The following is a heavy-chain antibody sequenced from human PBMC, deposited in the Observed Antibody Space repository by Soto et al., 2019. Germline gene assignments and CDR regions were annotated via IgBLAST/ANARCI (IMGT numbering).Heavy chain of an antibody. CDR1: GFTFSSYA. D-gene: IGHD3-10*01. CDR3: AKDVRLNYYGSGSLTPYYFDY. Sequence: EVQLLESGGGLVQPRGSLRLSCAASGFTFSSYAMSWVRQAPGKGLEWVSAISGSGGSTYYADSVKGRFTISRDNSKNTLYLQMNSLRAEDTAVYYCAKDVRLNYYGSGSLTPYYFDYWGQGTLVTVSS. J-gene: IGHJ4*02. CDR2: ISGSGGST. V-gene: IGHV3-23*01.